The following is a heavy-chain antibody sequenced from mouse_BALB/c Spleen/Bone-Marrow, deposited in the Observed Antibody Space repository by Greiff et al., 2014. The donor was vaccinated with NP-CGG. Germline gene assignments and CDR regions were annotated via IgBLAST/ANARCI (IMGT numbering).Heavy chain of an antibody. J-gene: IGHJ4*01. V-gene: IGHV5-9-3*01. D-gene: IGHD4-1*01. CDR3: ARGDWDEAMDY. CDR2: INGGGSYT. Sequence: VQLKESGGGLVKPGGSLKLSCAASGFTFSSYAMSWVRQTPEKRLEWVATINGGGSYTYYPDSVKGRFTISRDNAKNTLYLQMSSLRSEDTAMYYCARGDWDEAMDYWGQGTSVTVST. CDR1: GFTFSSYA.